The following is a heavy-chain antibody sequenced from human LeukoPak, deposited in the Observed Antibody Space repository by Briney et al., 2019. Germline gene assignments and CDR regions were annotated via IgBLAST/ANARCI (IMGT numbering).Heavy chain of an antibody. J-gene: IGHJ1*01. D-gene: IGHD3-22*01. CDR3: ARLHYYDGSAYSRTPAYFQH. Sequence: SETLSLTCTVSGGSISSSSYYWGWIRQPPGKGLEWIGNIYYSGNTYYNPSLKSRVTISVDTSKNQFSLKLSSVTAADTAVYYCARLHYYDGSAYSRTPAYFQHWGQGTLVTVSS. CDR1: GGSISSSSYY. CDR2: IYYSGNT. V-gene: IGHV4-39*01.